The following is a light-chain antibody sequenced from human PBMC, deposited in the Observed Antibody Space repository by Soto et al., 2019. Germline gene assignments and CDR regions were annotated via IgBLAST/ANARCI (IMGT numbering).Light chain of an antibody. CDR2: NTF. Sequence: ENVLTQSPATLSLSPGEIATLSCRASQSVSNYVAWYQQKPGQAPRLLIYNTFHRATGIPDRFSGTGSETDFTLTISRLEPEDFAVYHCQQYGALPPTFGQGTKVDI. J-gene: IGKJ1*01. CDR3: QQYGALPPT. CDR1: QSVSNY. V-gene: IGKV3-20*01.